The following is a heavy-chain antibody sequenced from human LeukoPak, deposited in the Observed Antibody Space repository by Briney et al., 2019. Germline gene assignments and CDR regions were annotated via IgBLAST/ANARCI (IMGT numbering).Heavy chain of an antibody. Sequence: SETLSLTCTVSGGSMSRYYWSWIRQPPGKGLEWVGYIFYSGGTHYNPSLKSRVTISVDTSKNQFSLKLSSVTAADTAVYYCARVGYDYVWGSYRYPPPGAFDIWGQGTMVTVSS. D-gene: IGHD3-16*02. CDR3: ARVGYDYVWGSYRYPPPGAFDI. J-gene: IGHJ3*02. CDR1: GGSMSRYY. CDR2: IFYSGGT. V-gene: IGHV4-59*01.